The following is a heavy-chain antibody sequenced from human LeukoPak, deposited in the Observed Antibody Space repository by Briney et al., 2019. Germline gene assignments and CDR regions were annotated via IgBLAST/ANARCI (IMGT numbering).Heavy chain of an antibody. V-gene: IGHV4-59*08. CDR2: IYYSGST. CDR3: ARQQWLGANDAFDI. J-gene: IGHJ3*02. D-gene: IGHD6-19*01. Sequence: KPSETLSLTCTVSGGSISSYYWSWIRQPPGKGLEWIGYIYYSGSTNYNPSLKSRVTISVDTSKNQFSLKLSSVTAADTAVYYCARQQWLGANDAFDIWGQGTMVTVSS. CDR1: GGSISSYY.